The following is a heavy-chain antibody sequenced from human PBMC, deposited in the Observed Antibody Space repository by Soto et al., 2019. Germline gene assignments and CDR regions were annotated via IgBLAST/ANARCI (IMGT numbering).Heavy chain of an antibody. CDR1: GFTFSTCW. CDR3: ARDNWNSN. CDR2: INSDGSST. D-gene: IGHD1-20*01. V-gene: IGHV3-74*01. Sequence: GGSLRLSCAASGFTFSTCWMHWVRQAQGKGLVWVSRINSDGSSTNYADSVKGRFAILRDNAKNTLYLQMNSLRSEDTAVYYCARDNWNSNWGQGTLVTVSS. J-gene: IGHJ4*02.